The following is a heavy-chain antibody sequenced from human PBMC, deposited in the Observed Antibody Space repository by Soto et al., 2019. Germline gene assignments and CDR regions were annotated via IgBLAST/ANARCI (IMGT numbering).Heavy chain of an antibody. D-gene: IGHD3-22*01. CDR2: ISAYNGNT. V-gene: IGHV1-18*01. CDR3: ARVGVTMIVVVPDFDY. Sequence: GASVKVSCKASGYTFTSYGISWVRQAPGQGLEWMGWISAYNGNTNYAQKLQGRVTMTTDTSTSTAYMELRSLRSDDTAVYYCARVGVTMIVVVPDFDYWGQGTLVTVSS. J-gene: IGHJ4*02. CDR1: GYTFTSYG.